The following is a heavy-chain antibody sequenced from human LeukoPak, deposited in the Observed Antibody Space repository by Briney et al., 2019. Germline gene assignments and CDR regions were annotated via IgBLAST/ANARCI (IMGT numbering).Heavy chain of an antibody. D-gene: IGHD1-26*01. Sequence: PGGSLRLSCAVSGFTFSSYAMSWVRQAPGKGLEWVSAISGSGGSTYYADSVKGRFTTSRDNSKNPLYLQMNSLRAEDTAVYYCAKAYSGSHHFDCWGQGTLVTVSS. CDR2: ISGSGGST. CDR3: AKAYSGSHHFDC. CDR1: GFTFSSYA. J-gene: IGHJ4*02. V-gene: IGHV3-23*01.